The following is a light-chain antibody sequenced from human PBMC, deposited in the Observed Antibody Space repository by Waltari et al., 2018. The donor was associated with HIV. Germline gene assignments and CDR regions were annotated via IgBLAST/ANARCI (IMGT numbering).Light chain of an antibody. CDR1: PSVITDY. V-gene: IGKV3-20*01. CDR2: GAS. Sequence: EIVITQSPGTLSLSPGERATLSGTATPSVITDYLAWYQQTPGQAPRLLIYGASRRATGIPDRFSGSGSGTDFTLTISRLEPEDFAVSYCQHYGNSRLTFGGGTKVEIK. CDR3: QHYGNSRLT. J-gene: IGKJ4*01.